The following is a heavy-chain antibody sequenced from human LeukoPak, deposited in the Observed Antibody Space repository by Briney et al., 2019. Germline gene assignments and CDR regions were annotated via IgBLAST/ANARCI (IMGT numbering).Heavy chain of an antibody. J-gene: IGHJ4*02. CDR3: AKDRPADFWSGYSRDSLDY. D-gene: IGHD3-3*01. CDR2: ITGNGGST. CDR1: GLTLSSFA. V-gene: IGHV3-23*01. Sequence: PGRCLRLSPAASGLTLSSFAIGGVPHAPRKGLGCGSAITGNGGSTYYTDSSKVRFPNQRHNSKNSLHRRMNLLRGEDTAVYYCAKDRPADFWSGYSRDSLDYWGQGTLVTVSS.